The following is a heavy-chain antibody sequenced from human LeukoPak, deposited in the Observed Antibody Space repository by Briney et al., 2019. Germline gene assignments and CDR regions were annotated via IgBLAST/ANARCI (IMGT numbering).Heavy chain of an antibody. CDR3: ARSYSGYIDY. Sequence: SETLSLTCTVSGGSIRSSYYYWGWIRQPPGKGLEWIGSIYDSGSTYYNPSLKSRVTISVDTSKNQFSLQLNSVTPEDTAVYYCARSYSGYIDYWGQGTLVTVSS. D-gene: IGHD1-26*01. V-gene: IGHV4-39*01. J-gene: IGHJ4*02. CDR2: IYDSGST. CDR1: GGSIRSSYYY.